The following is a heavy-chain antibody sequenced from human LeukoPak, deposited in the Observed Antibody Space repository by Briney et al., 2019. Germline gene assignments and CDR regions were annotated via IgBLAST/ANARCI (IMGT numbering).Heavy chain of an antibody. CDR1: GGSFSGYY. CDR3: ATYYDSSGYRFDY. CDR2: IYHSGST. D-gene: IGHD3-22*01. V-gene: IGHV4-34*01. J-gene: IGHJ4*02. Sequence: PSETLSLTCAVYGGSFSGYYWSWIRQPPGKGLEWIGEIYHSGSTNCNPSLKSRVTMTVDKSKNQFSLKLTSVTAADTAIYYCATYYDSSGYRFDYWGQGTLVTVSS.